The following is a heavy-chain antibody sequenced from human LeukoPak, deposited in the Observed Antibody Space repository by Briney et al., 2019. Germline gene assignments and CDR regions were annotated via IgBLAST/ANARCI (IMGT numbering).Heavy chain of an antibody. CDR1: GFTVSANY. J-gene: IGHJ4*02. Sequence: GGSLRLSCAASGFTVSANYMSWVRQAPGKGLEWVSLIYSAGTTYYADSVKGRFTISRDTSKNTLYLQMDSLKAEDTAFYYCARYSASYPDWGQGTLVTVSS. CDR3: ARYSASYPD. V-gene: IGHV3-66*01. D-gene: IGHD1-26*01. CDR2: IYSAGTT.